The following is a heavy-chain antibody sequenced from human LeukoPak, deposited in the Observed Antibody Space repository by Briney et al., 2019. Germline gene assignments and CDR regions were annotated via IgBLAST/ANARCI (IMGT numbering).Heavy chain of an antibody. D-gene: IGHD3-9*01. Sequence: GGSLRLSCAASGFTFSTFAMIWVRQPPGKGLEWVSSIFPSGGEIHYADSVRGRFTISRDNSKSTLYLQMNSLRAEDTAVYYCGREGGGMMTGAFDIWGQGTMVTVSS. V-gene: IGHV3-23*01. CDR3: GREGGGMMTGAFDI. CDR2: IFPSGGEI. J-gene: IGHJ3*02. CDR1: GFTFSTFA.